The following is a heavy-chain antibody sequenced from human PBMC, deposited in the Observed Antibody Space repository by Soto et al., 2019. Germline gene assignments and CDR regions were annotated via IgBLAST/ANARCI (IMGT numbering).Heavy chain of an antibody. CDR2: IIPIFGTA. V-gene: IGHV1-69*12. CDR3: ARNGHDSKGHGMDV. CDR1: GGTFSSYA. J-gene: IGHJ6*02. Sequence: QVQLVQSGAEVKKPGSPVKVSCKASGGTFSSYAISWVRQAPGQGLEWMGGIIPIFGTANYAQKFQGRVTXNAXEXTSTAYMELSSLRSEDTAVYYCARNGHDSKGHGMDVWGQGTTVTVSS. D-gene: IGHD2-8*01.